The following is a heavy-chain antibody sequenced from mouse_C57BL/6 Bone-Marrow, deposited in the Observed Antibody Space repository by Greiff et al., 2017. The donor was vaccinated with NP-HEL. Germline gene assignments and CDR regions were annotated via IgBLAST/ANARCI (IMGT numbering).Heavy chain of an antibody. CDR1: GFTFSSYG. Sequence: EVMLVESGGDLVKPGGSLKLSCAASGFTFSSYGMSWVRQTPDKRLEWVATISSGGSYTYYPDSVKGRFTLSRDNAKNTLYLQMSSLKSEDTAMYYCARRGGSSLIAYWGQGTLVTVSA. V-gene: IGHV5-6*02. CDR3: ARRGGSSLIAY. D-gene: IGHD1-1*01. CDR2: ISSGGSYT. J-gene: IGHJ3*01.